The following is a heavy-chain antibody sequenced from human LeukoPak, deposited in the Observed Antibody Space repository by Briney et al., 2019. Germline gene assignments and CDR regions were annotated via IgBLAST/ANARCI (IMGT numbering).Heavy chain of an antibody. CDR2: ISYDGSNK. Sequence: GGSLRLSCAASGFTFSSYAMHWVRQAPGKGLEWVAVISYDGSNKYYADSVKGRFTISRDNSKNTLYLQMNSLRAEDTAVYYCAKDGARFIVRGVPFDYWGQGTLVTVSS. D-gene: IGHD3-10*01. J-gene: IGHJ4*02. V-gene: IGHV3-30*04. CDR3: AKDGARFIVRGVPFDY. CDR1: GFTFSSYA.